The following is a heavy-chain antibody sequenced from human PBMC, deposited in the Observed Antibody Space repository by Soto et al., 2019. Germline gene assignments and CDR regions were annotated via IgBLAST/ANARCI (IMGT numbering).Heavy chain of an antibody. V-gene: IGHV3-23*01. D-gene: IGHD2-8*01. CDR1: GVSCSTYA. CDR3: ARAQCSPLDGYCADRAVDWVDT. CDR2: IRGSGATT. Sequence: EVQLLQSGGGLVQPGWSLRLSCAASGVSCSTYAMSWVRQAPGKGLEWVSAIRGSGATTFYADSMKGRFTISRDNSRDTLYLQMTSLRAEDTAVYFCARAQCSPLDGYCADRAVDWVDTWGRGTLVTVSS. J-gene: IGHJ5*02.